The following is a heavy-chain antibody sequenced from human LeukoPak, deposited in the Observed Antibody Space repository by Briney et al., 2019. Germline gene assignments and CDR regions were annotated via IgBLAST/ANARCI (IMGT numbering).Heavy chain of an antibody. Sequence: PGGSLRLSCAASGLTFSSYSMNWVRQAPGKGLEWVSSMSGSSSYIYYADSVKGRFTISRDSAKNSLYLQMNSLRAEDTAVYYCARGPGYSYGYDSYYFDYWGQGTLVTVSS. V-gene: IGHV3-21*01. J-gene: IGHJ4*02. D-gene: IGHD5-18*01. CDR1: GLTFSSYS. CDR2: MSGSSSYI. CDR3: ARGPGYSYGYDSYYFDY.